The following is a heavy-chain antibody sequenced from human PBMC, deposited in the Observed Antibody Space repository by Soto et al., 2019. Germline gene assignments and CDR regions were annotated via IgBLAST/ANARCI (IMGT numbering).Heavy chain of an antibody. Sequence: AETLSLTCPVSVDSIGSRYYWVLIRQPPGKGLEWIGSIHNSGSTYYNPSLKSRGTLSVDTSKNHFSLKMSSVTAADTAMYYCARPYDGSGFHSWGQGDLVTVSS. D-gene: IGHD3-22*01. J-gene: IGHJ1*01. CDR1: VDSIGSRYY. CDR2: IHNSGST. CDR3: ARPYDGSGFHS. V-gene: IGHV4-39*01.